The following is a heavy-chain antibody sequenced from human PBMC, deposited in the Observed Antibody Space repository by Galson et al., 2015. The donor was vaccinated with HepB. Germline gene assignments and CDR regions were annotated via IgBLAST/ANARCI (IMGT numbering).Heavy chain of an antibody. D-gene: IGHD2-15*01. CDR2: INSSSSAI. Sequence: SLRLSCAASGFTFSSYSMNWVRQAPGKGLEWISYINSSSSAIYYSDSLKGRFTITRDNAKNTLYLQMDSLRDEDTAVYYCARDRCKSRWGQGTMVTVSS. J-gene: IGHJ3*01. CDR1: GFTFSSYS. CDR3: ARDRCKSR. V-gene: IGHV3-48*02.